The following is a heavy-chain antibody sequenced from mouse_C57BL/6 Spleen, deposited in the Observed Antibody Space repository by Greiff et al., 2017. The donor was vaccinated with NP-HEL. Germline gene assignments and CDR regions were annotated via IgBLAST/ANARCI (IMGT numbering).Heavy chain of an antibody. CDR3: ARYTDSPARMDY. J-gene: IGHJ4*01. CDR1: GFTFTDYY. CDR2: IRNKANGYTT. V-gene: IGHV7-3*01. Sequence: EVQGVESGGGLVQPGGSLSLSCAASGFTFTDYYMSWVRQPPGKALEWLGFIRNKANGYTTEYSASVKGRFTISRDNSQSILYLQMNALRAEDSATYYCARYTDSPARMDYWGQGTSVTVSS.